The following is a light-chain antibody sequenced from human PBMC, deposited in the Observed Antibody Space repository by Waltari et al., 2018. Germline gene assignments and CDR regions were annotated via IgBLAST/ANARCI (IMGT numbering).Light chain of an antibody. J-gene: IGKJ2*01. V-gene: IGKV3-20*01. Sequence: DTVLTQSPGTLSLSTGESVSLSCRASQILNNNYLAWYQQKPGQAPALLIHGASRRATGVPERFSGSGSGTDFTLIISRLEVEDSAVYDCQHYGSSPYTFGRGTKLEIK. CDR3: QHYGSSPYT. CDR1: QILNNNY. CDR2: GAS.